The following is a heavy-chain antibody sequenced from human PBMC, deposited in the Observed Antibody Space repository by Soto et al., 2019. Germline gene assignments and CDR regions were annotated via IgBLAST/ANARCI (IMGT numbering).Heavy chain of an antibody. CDR1: GFTFSSYA. Sequence: EVQLLESGGGLVQPGGSLRLSCAASGFTFSSYAMSWVRQAPGKGLEWVSAISGSAGTTYYADSVKGRFTVSRDNSRKTLYLDMNSLRVEDTAVYYCARDGQGHCTRDNCYDISDKWGQGTLVTVSS. D-gene: IGHD1-20*01. CDR3: ARDGQGHCTRDNCYDISDK. V-gene: IGHV3-23*01. J-gene: IGHJ4*02. CDR2: ISGSAGTT.